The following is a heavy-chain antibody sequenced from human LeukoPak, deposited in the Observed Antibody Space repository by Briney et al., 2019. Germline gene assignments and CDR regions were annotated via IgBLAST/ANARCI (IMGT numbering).Heavy chain of an antibody. V-gene: IGHV1-24*01. J-gene: IGHJ3*02. CDR1: GYTLTELS. D-gene: IGHD3-10*01. CDR3: ATPPLGITTRDAFDI. Sequence: ASVKVSCKVSGYTLTELSMHWVRQAPGKGLEWMGGFDPEDGETIYAQKFQGRVTMTEGTSTDTAYMELSSLRSEDTAVYYCATPPLGITTRDAFDIWGQGTMVTVSS. CDR2: FDPEDGET.